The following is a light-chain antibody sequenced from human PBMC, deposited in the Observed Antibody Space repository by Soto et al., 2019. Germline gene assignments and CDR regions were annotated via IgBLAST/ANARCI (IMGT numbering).Light chain of an antibody. CDR2: YDS. CDR1: NIGTQS. J-gene: IGLJ2*01. CDR3: QVWDSSSDLVV. Sequence: SYELTQPPSVSEAPGKTVKITCGGNNIGTQSVHWYQQKPGQAPVLVIYYDSDRPSGIPERFSGSNSGNTATLTITRVEAGDEADYYCQVWDSSSDLVVFGGGTKLTVL. V-gene: IGLV3-21*04.